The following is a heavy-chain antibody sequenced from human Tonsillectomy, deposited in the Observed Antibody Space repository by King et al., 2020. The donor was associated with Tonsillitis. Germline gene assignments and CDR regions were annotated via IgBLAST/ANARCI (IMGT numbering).Heavy chain of an antibody. CDR2: IYWNDDK. Sequence: TLKESGPTLVKPPQTLTLTCTFSGFSLSTSGVGVGWIRQPPGKALEWLALIYWNDDKRYSPSLKSRLTITKDTSKNQVVLKMTNMDPVDTATYYCAHRLDSGYDILTGYDNWFDPWGQGTLVTVSS. D-gene: IGHD3-9*01. J-gene: IGHJ5*02. CDR1: GFSLSTSGVG. CDR3: AHRLDSGYDILTGYDNWFDP. V-gene: IGHV2-5*01.